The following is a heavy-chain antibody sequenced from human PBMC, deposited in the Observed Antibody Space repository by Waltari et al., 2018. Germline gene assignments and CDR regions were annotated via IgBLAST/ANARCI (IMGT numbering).Heavy chain of an antibody. CDR3: ARSYDSSGYYYEANWFDP. D-gene: IGHD3-22*01. Sequence: QVQLQESGPGLVKPSETLSLTCTVSGGSISIYSWSWIRQPPGQGLEWIGYIYYSGSTNYNPSLKSRVTISVDTSKNQFSLKLSSVTAADTAVYYCARSYDSSGYYYEANWFDPWGQGTLVTVSS. CDR2: IYYSGST. V-gene: IGHV4-59*01. J-gene: IGHJ5*02. CDR1: GGSISIYS.